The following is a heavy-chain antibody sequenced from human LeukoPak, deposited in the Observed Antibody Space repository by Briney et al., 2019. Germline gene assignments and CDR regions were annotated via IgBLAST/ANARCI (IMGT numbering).Heavy chain of an antibody. Sequence: GASVKVSCKASGYTFTSYGTSRVRQAPGQGLEWMGWISAYNGNTNYAQKLQGRVTMTTDTSTSTAYMELRSLRSDDTAVYYCAREGSDYYGSGSYYNHFDYWGQGTLVTVSS. D-gene: IGHD3-10*01. CDR2: ISAYNGNT. J-gene: IGHJ4*02. V-gene: IGHV1-18*04. CDR1: GYTFTSYG. CDR3: AREGSDYYGSGSYYNHFDY.